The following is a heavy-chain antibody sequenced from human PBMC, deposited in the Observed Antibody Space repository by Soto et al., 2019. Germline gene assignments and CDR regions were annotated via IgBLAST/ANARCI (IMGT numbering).Heavy chain of an antibody. D-gene: IGHD3-3*01. CDR3: ARDISGYDFWSGSFDP. V-gene: IGHV3-49*05. Sequence: EVQLVESGGGLVKPGRSLRLSCTASGFTFGDYGLSWFRQAPGKGLEWVGFIRSKAYGGTTESAASVKDRFIISRDDSKSIAYLQMNGLKTEDTAVYYCARDISGYDFWSGSFDPWGQGTLVTVSS. J-gene: IGHJ5*02. CDR2: IRSKAYGGTT. CDR1: GFTFGDYG.